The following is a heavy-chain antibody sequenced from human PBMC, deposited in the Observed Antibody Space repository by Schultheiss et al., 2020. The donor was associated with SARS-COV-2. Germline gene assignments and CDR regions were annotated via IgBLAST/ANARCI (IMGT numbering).Heavy chain of an antibody. D-gene: IGHD3-10*01. V-gene: IGHV5-51*01. CDR1: GYTFSNYW. J-gene: IGHJ4*02. CDR2: IYPGDSDT. Sequence: GESLKISCKGSGYTFSNYWIAWVRQMPGKGLEWMGVIYPGDSDTRYSPSFQGQVTISADKSISTAYLQWSSLKASDTAMYYCARRGMVLQSGDLDYWGQGTLVTVSS. CDR3: ARRGMVLQSGDLDY.